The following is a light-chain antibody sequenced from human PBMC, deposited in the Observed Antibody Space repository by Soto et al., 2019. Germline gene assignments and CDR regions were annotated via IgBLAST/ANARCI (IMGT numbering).Light chain of an antibody. V-gene: IGKV3-20*01. Sequence: EIVLTQSPGTLSLSPGERATLSCRASQSLGSTYLAWYQQKPGQAPRLLMYAASNRATGIPDRFSGSGSGTDFTLTISRLEPEDFAVYYCQQSGTSPTFGQGTKVEIK. J-gene: IGKJ1*01. CDR2: AAS. CDR3: QQSGTSPT. CDR1: QSLGSTY.